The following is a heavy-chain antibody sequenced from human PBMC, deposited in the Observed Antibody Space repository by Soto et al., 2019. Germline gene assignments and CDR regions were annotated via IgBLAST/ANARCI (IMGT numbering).Heavy chain of an antibody. J-gene: IGHJ5*02. CDR3: ARGIATGQLDP. CDR2: INPDNGNT. Sequence: QVQLVQSGAEVKKPGASVKISCKASEYTFTRYTINWVRQAPGQRLEWMGWINPDNGNTKSSQKFQDRVIITRDTSASTAYMDLSSLRSEDTAVYYCARGIATGQLDPWGQGTLVTVSS. D-gene: IGHD2-15*01. CDR1: EYTFTRYT. V-gene: IGHV1-3*01.